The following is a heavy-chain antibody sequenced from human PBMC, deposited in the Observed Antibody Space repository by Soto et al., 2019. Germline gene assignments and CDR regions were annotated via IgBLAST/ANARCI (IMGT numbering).Heavy chain of an antibody. CDR3: RGYYSEDKEY. CDR1: GFTVDDYA. Sequence: EVLLVESGGGLVQPGRSLRLSCAASGFTVDDYAMHWVRQAPGKGLEWVSGITWNSGSIGYADSVKGRFTISRDNAKSSLYLQMNSLRAEDTALYYCRGYYSEDKEYWGQGTLVTVSA. J-gene: IGHJ4*02. D-gene: IGHD3-22*01. V-gene: IGHV3-9*01. CDR2: ITWNSGSI.